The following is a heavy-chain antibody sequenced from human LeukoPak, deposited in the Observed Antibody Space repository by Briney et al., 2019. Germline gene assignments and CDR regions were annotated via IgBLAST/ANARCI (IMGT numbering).Heavy chain of an antibody. J-gene: IGHJ4*02. CDR2: ISSSGSTI. CDR1: GFTFSSHS. CDR3: ARGTVAGKAPY. V-gene: IGHV3-48*01. D-gene: IGHD6-19*01. Sequence: GGSLRLSCAAYGFTFSSHSLNWVRQAPGKGLEWVSYISSSGSTIYYADSVKGRFSISRDNAKNSLHLQMNSLRAEDTAVYYCARGTVAGKAPYWGQGTLVTVSS.